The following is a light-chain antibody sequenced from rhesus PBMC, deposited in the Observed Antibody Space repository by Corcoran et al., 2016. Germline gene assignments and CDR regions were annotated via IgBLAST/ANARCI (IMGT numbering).Light chain of an antibody. CDR2: KAS. J-gene: IGKJ4*01. CDR3: QHNYGTPLT. V-gene: IGKV1-22*01. CDR1: QSISSW. Sequence: DIQMTQSPSSLSASLGDTVTITCRASQSISSWLAWYQQNPGKAPNLLIYKASTLQSGVPSRFTGRWSWTDFTLTISSLQSEDVATYYCQHNYGTPLTFGGGTKVEIK.